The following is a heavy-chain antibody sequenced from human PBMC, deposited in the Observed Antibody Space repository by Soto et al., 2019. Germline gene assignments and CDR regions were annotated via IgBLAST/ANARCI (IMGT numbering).Heavy chain of an antibody. Sequence: GASVNGACQGSGGTFSSDAISWVRQAPGQGLEWMGGIIPIFGTANYAQKFQGRVTITADESTSTAYMELSSLRSEDTAVYYCARDQVRSRDGYNYLPNYYYYGMDIWGQGTTVTVSS. CDR3: ARDQVRSRDGYNYLPNYYYYGMDI. J-gene: IGHJ6*02. V-gene: IGHV1-69*13. D-gene: IGHD5-12*01. CDR1: GGTFSSDA. CDR2: IIPIFGTA.